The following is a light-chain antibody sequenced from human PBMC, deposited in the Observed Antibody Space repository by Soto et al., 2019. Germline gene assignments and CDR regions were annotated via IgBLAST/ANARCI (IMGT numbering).Light chain of an antibody. Sequence: EIVMTQSPVTLSVSPGEGATLSYRASQSVRSNLAWYQQKPGQAPRLLMYDASTRATGIPARFSGSGSGTEFTLTISSLQSEDFAVYYCQQYNYWPPWTFGQGTKVAMK. CDR2: DAS. V-gene: IGKV3-15*01. J-gene: IGKJ1*01. CDR1: QSVRSN. CDR3: QQYNYWPPWT.